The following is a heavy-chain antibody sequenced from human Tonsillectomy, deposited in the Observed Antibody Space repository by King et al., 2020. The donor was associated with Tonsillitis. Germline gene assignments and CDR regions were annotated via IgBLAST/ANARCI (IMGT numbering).Heavy chain of an antibody. CDR2: IWYDGSKE. J-gene: IGHJ4*02. D-gene: IGHD3-10*01. Sequence: VQLVESGGGVVQPGRSLRLSCAASGFTFRTFGFHWVRQAPGKGLEWVAVIWYDGSKEYYADSVKGRFTISKDNSQNTLSLQMNSLRPEDTAVYYCVRDRWFGEFRVLDHWGQGTLVTVSS. V-gene: IGHV3-33*08. CDR3: VRDRWFGEFRVLDH. CDR1: GFTFRTFG.